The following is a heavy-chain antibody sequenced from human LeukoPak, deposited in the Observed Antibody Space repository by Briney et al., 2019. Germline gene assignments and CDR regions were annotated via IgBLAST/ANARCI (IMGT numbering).Heavy chain of an antibody. CDR2: ISGSGGST. CDR3: AKSRDYDYDY. J-gene: IGHJ4*02. Sequence: PGGSLRLSCAASGFIFSNYGMSWVRQAPGKGLEWVSAISGSGGSTYYADSVKGRFTISRDNSKNTLYLQMNSLRAEGTAVYYCAKSRDYDYDYWGQGTLVTVSS. CDR1: GFIFSNYG. D-gene: IGHD5-12*01. V-gene: IGHV3-23*01.